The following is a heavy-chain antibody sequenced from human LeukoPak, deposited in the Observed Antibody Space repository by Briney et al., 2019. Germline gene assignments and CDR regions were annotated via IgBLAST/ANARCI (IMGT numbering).Heavy chain of an antibody. J-gene: IGHJ4*02. CDR2: IYYSGST. CDR3: ARGRPRLFDY. Sequence: SEALSLTCPVSGGSISSYYWSWIRQPPGKGLEWIGYIYYSGSTNYNPSLKSRVTISVDTSKNQFSLKLSSVTAADTAVYYCARGRPRLFDYWGQGTLVTVSS. CDR1: GGSISSYY. V-gene: IGHV4-59*01.